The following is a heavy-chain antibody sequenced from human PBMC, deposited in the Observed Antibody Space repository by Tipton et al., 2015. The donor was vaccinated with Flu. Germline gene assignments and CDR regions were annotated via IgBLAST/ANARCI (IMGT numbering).Heavy chain of an antibody. CDR1: GGSFSSHY. J-gene: IGHJ3*02. Sequence: TLSLTCAVYGGSFSSHYWSWIRQPPGKGLEWIGEINPSGSTNYNPSLKSRVTISGDTSKNQLSLKLSSVTAADTAVYYCAAHCSGGSCSHAFDIWGQGTMVTVSS. CDR3: AAHCSGGSCSHAFDI. CDR2: INPSGST. D-gene: IGHD2-15*01. V-gene: IGHV4-34*01.